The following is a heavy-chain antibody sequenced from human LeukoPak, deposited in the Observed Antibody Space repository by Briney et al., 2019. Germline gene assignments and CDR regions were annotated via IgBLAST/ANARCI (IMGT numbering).Heavy chain of an antibody. J-gene: IGHJ6*04. CDR1: GFTVSINY. V-gene: IGHV3-53*01. CDR2: IYSGGNT. CDR3: ARDTVTTFRVRDYQHYGMDV. D-gene: IGHD4-17*01. Sequence: GGSLRLSCAASGFTVSINYMSWVRHAREEGREWVSVIYSGGNTYYAGSVKGRFTISRDNSKNTLYLQINSLRAEDTAVYHCARDTVTTFRVRDYQHYGMDVWGEGTTVTVSS.